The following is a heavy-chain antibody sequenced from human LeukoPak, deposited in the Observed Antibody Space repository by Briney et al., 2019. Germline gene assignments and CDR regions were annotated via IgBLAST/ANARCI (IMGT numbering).Heavy chain of an antibody. CDR3: AKDQDDFWSGNFDY. D-gene: IGHD3-3*01. V-gene: IGHV3-11*01. CDR2: ISRSGDSL. CDR1: GFPFRGYY. Sequence: GGSLRLSCAASGFPFRGYYMTWIRQAPGKGLEWISYISRSGDSLYYADSVEGRFTISRDNAKNSLYLQMNSLRAEDTALYYCAKDQDDFWSGNFDYWGQGTLVTVSS. J-gene: IGHJ4*02.